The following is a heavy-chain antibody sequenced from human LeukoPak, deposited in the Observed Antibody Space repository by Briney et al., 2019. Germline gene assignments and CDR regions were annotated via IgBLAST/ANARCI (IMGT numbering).Heavy chain of an antibody. D-gene: IGHD3-10*01. J-gene: IGHJ5*02. CDR1: GGSFSGYY. Sequence: SETLSLTCAVYGGSFSGYYWSWIRQPPGKGLEWIGEINHSGSTNYNPSLKSRVTISVDTSKNQFSLKLSSVTAADTAVYYCATDSGTTGEVKFDPWGQGTLVTVSA. CDR3: ATDSGTTGEVKFDP. CDR2: INHSGST. V-gene: IGHV4-34*01.